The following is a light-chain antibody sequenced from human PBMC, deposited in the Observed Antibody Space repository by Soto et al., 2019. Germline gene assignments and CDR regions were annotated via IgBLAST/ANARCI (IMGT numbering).Light chain of an antibody. V-gene: IGLV1-40*01. CDR2: GNR. CDR3: QAYDYSLTAFV. J-gene: IGLJ3*02. Sequence: QYVLTQPPSVCGAPGQRVTISCTGNNSNLGAGYDVHWYQQLPGAAPKLVIFGNRNRPSGVPERFSGSKSGTSASLAITGLQAEDEADYYCQAYDYSLTAFVFGGGTQLTVL. CDR1: NSNLGAGYD.